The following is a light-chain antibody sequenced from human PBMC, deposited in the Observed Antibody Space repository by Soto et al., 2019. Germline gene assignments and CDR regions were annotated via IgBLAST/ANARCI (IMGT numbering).Light chain of an antibody. J-gene: IGKJ5*01. CDR1: QSISRY. CDR3: QQRYRWPPIT. Sequence: DIQMTQSPSHLSASVGDRVTITCRASQSISRYLNWYQQKPGKAPNLLIFAASSLQSGVPSRFSGSGSGTDFTLTISSLEPEDFAVYYCQQRYRWPPITFGQGTRLEIK. V-gene: IGKV1-39*01. CDR2: AAS.